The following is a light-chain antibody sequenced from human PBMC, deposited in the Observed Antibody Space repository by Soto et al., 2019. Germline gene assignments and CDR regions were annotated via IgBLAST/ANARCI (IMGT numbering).Light chain of an antibody. CDR1: SSDVGAYNF. V-gene: IGLV2-14*03. CDR2: DVN. CDR3: SSYTSSSTEV. J-gene: IGLJ1*01. Sequence: QSALTQPASVSGPPGQSIAISCTGTSSDVGAYNFVSWYQQHPGKAPKLILYDVNSRPSGVSNRFSGFKSGNTASLTISGLQAEDEADYYCSSYTSSSTEVFGTGTKLTVL.